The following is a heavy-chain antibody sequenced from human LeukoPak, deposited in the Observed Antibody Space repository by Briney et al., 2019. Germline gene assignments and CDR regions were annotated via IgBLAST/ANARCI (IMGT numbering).Heavy chain of an antibody. CDR3: AKDMDCSSINCHSTNYFDY. CDR1: GFTFNNYG. Sequence: GRSLRLSCVASGFTFNNYGMHWVRQAPGKGLEWVAVISYDGSNEYYGDSVKGRFTISRENSENTLYLQINSLGAEDTAVYYCAKDMDCSSINCHSTNYFDYWGQGTLVTVSS. J-gene: IGHJ4*02. D-gene: IGHD2-2*01. V-gene: IGHV3-30*18. CDR2: ISYDGSNE.